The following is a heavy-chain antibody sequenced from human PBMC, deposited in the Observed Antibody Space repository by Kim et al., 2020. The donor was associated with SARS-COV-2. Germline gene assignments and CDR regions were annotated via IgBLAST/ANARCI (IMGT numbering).Heavy chain of an antibody. V-gene: IGHV4-61*01. J-gene: IGHJ3*02. D-gene: IGHD3-3*01. Sequence: SETLSLTCTVSGGSVSSGSYYWSWIRQPPGKGLEWIGYIYYSGSTNYNPSLKSRVTISVDTSKNQFSLKLSSVTAADTAVYYCARMSPVLRFLEWSRLDAFDIWGQGTMVTVSS. CDR3: ARMSPVLRFLEWSRLDAFDI. CDR1: GGSVSSGSYY. CDR2: IYYSGST.